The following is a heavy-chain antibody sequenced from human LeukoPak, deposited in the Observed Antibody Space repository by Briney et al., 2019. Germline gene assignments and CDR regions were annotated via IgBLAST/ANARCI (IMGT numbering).Heavy chain of an antibody. J-gene: IGHJ4*02. CDR2: IKQDGSEK. Sequence: GGSLRLSCAASGFTLSSYWMSWVRQAPGKGLEWVANIKQDGSEKYYVDSVKGRFTISRDNAKNSLYLQMNSLRAEDTAVYYCARGERGYSYGGNLDYWGQGTLVTVSS. CDR1: GFTLSSYW. CDR3: ARGERGYSYGGNLDY. V-gene: IGHV3-7*04. D-gene: IGHD5-18*01.